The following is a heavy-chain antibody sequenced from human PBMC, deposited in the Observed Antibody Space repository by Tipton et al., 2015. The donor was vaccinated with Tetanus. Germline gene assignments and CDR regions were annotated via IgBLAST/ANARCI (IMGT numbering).Heavy chain of an antibody. CDR2: ISSTSSYI. CDR3: ASGRTLDY. J-gene: IGHJ4*02. CDR1: GFTFSNYA. Sequence: SLRLSCVASGFTFSNYAMNWVRQAPGTGLQWVASISSTSSYIYYADSLKGRFTISRDNAKNSLYLQIDSLGAEDTALYYCASGRTLDYWGQGTLVTVSS. V-gene: IGHV3-21*01.